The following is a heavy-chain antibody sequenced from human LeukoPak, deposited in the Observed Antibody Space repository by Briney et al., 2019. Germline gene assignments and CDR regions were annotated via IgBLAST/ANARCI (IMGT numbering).Heavy chain of an antibody. V-gene: IGHV3-33*01. CDR1: GFTFSSYG. Sequence: PGRSLRLSCAASGFTFSSYGMHWVRQAPGKGLEWVAVIWYDGSNKYYADSVKGRFTISRDNSKNTLYLQMNSLRAEDTAVYYCARDPLEALYSSSWLFDYWGQGTLVTVSS. D-gene: IGHD6-13*01. J-gene: IGHJ4*02. CDR3: ARDPLEALYSSSWLFDY. CDR2: IWYDGSNK.